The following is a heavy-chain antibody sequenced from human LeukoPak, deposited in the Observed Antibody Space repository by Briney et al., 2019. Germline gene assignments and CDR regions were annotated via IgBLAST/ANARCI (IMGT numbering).Heavy chain of an antibody. CDR3: ARAQGSGGVHEYYYYYGMDV. Sequence: WETLYLTCTVSGGSISSYYWSWIRQPPGKGLEWIGYIYYSGSTNYNPSLKSRVTISVDTSKNQFSLKLSSVTAADTAVSYCARAQGSGGVHEYYYYYGMDVWGHGTTVTVSS. V-gene: IGHV4-59*01. CDR1: GGSISSYY. D-gene: IGHD3-10*01. J-gene: IGHJ6*02. CDR2: IYYSGST.